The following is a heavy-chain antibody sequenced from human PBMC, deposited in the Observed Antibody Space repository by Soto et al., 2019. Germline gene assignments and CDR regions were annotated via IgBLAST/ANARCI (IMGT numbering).Heavy chain of an antibody. Sequence: ASVKVSCKTSGYTFSNYAISWVRQAPGQGLEWMGWISPYNGNANYTEKFQGRVSMTTDTSTTTAYMELTSLTSDDTAIYYCARAISLIIAAPAYWGQGTWVTVSS. CDR2: ISPYNGNA. CDR1: GYTFSNYA. V-gene: IGHV1-18*04. D-gene: IGHD3-3*01. CDR3: ARAISLIIAAPAY. J-gene: IGHJ4*02.